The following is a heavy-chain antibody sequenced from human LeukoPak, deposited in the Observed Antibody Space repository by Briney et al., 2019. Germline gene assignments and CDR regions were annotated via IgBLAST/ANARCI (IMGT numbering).Heavy chain of an antibody. J-gene: IGHJ4*02. CDR1: GYTFTSNY. V-gene: IGHV1-46*01. CDR3: ARASGDSSDYDFPKPYSY. CDR2: IYPRDGST. D-gene: IGHD5-12*01. Sequence: ASVKVSCKASGYTFTSNYIHWVRQAPGQGLEWMGMIYPRDGSTGYAQKFQGRVTITADESTTTAYMRLNSLRSEDTAVYYCARASGDSSDYDFPKPYSYWGEGTLVTVSS.